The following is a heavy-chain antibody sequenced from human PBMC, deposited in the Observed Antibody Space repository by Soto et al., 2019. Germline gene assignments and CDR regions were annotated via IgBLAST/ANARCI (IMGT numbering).Heavy chain of an antibody. D-gene: IGHD3-22*01. CDR3: ARQHYYDSSGYYTWN. Sequence: SETLSLTCTVSSAPVSSNIYYWGWIRQPPGKGLEWIATVHYSGSTYYTPSLKSRVTISADTSKNQFSLRLNSVTAADTAVYYCARQHYYDSSGYYTWNWGQGTLVTVSS. V-gene: IGHV4-39*01. J-gene: IGHJ4*02. CDR2: VHYSGST. CDR1: SAPVSSNIYY.